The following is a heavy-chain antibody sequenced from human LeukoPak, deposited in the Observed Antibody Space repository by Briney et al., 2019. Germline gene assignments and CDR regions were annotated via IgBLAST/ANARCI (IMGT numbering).Heavy chain of an antibody. J-gene: IGHJ4*02. CDR1: GFSFSSCS. CDR3: TRDPHALDF. Sequence: GGSLRLSCAASGFSFSSCSMNWVRQAPGKGLEWISYIRRDGSRIYYADSVEGRFTISRDNAKNSLYLQMDSLRVEDTAVYYCTRDPHALDFWGQGTLVTVSS. CDR2: IRRDGSRI. V-gene: IGHV3-48*01. D-gene: IGHD2/OR15-2a*01.